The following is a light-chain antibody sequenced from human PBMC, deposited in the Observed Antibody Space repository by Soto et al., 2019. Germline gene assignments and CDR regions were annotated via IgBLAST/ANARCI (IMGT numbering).Light chain of an antibody. CDR3: SSYTSSSTRGV. J-gene: IGLJ2*01. CDR2: DVS. Sequence: QSVLTQPASVSGSPGQSITISCTGTSSDVGGYNYVSWYQQPPGKAPKLMIYDVSNRPSGVSNRFSGSKSGNTASLTISGLQAEDEADYYCSSYTSSSTRGVFGGGTKLTVL. CDR1: SSDVGGYNY. V-gene: IGLV2-14*01.